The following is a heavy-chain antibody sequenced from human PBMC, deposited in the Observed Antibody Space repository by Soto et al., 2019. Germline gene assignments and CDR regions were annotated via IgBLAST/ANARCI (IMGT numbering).Heavy chain of an antibody. CDR2: INNSGDST. CDR1: RYSIIYNY. D-gene: IGHD2-15*01. J-gene: IGHJ5*01. V-gene: IGHV1-46*01. Sequence: ASVDACWESCRYSIIYNYRYSLQQAPGEGLEWMEIINNSGDSTSYAQKFQGRFTMTRDTSTSKVYMELGSVRSEDTAVYYCARARGGWSMHWFGPWGQRILGTGPS. CDR3: ARARGGWSMHWFGP.